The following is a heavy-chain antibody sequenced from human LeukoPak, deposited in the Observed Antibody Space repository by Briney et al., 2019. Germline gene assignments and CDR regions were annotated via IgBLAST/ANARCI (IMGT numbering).Heavy chain of an antibody. Sequence: SETLSLTCTVSGASLTNYYSSWIRQPPGKGLEWLGYISHTGITNYIPSLDSRVIISADPSRNQCSLKLTSMTAADTAVYYCARFRSAADHPHSWGQGTLVSVSS. D-gene: IGHD1-14*01. CDR1: GASLTNYY. J-gene: IGHJ4*02. V-gene: IGHV4-59*01. CDR3: ARFRSAADHPHS. CDR2: ISHTGIT.